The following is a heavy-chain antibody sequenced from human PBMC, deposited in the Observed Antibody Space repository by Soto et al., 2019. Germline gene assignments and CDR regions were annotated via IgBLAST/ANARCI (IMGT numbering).Heavy chain of an antibody. CDR2: ISYDGSNK. CDR3: ARGLGWELLRPYLGARGFDY. V-gene: IGHV3-30-3*01. J-gene: IGHJ4*02. Sequence: QVQLVESGGGVVQPGRSLRLSCAASGFTFSSYAMHWVRQAPGKGLEWVAVISYDGSNKYYADSVKGRFTISRDNSKNTLYLQMNSLRAEDTAVYYCARGLGWELLRPYLGARGFDYWGQGTPVTVSS. D-gene: IGHD1-26*01. CDR1: GFTFSSYA.